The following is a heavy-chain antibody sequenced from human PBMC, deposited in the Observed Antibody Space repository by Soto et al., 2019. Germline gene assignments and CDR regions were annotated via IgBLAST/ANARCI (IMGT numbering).Heavy chain of an antibody. CDR3: AKGVGDIVVVLYAFDI. CDR1: GFTFSSYP. J-gene: IGHJ3*02. D-gene: IGHD2-15*01. Sequence: PGGSLRLSCAASGFTFSSYPMNWVRQAPGKGLEWVSYISSSGDTINYADSVRGRFTISRDNSKNTLYLQMNSLRAEDTAVYYCAKGVGDIVVVLYAFDIWGQGTMVTGSS. CDR2: ISSSGDTI. V-gene: IGHV3-23*01.